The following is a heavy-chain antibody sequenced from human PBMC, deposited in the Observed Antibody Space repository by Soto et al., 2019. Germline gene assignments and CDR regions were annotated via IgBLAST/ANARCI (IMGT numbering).Heavy chain of an antibody. CDR1: GGSISPYY. J-gene: IGHJ4*02. Sequence: SETLSLTCTVSGGSISPYYWSWIRQPPGGGLEWIGYIFHTGTPRYSPSLESRVTISVDSSKNQVYLKLTSVTAADTAVYFCAQETSVGTSPFSNSGWYGYFDYWGPGALVTVSS. V-gene: IGHV4-59*01. CDR2: IFHTGTP. CDR3: AQETSVGTSPFSNSGWYGYFDY. D-gene: IGHD6-19*01.